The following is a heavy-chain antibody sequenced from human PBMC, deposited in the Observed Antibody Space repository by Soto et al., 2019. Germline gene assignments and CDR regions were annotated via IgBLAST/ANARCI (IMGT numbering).Heavy chain of an antibody. D-gene: IGHD5-12*01. CDR2: ISGSGGST. J-gene: IGHJ4*02. CDR1: GFTFSSYA. Sequence: EVQLLESGGGLVQPGGSLRLSCAASGFTFSSYAMSWVRQAPGKGLEWVSAISGSGGSTYYADSVKGRFTISRDNSKNALYLQMNSLRAEDTAVYYCAATAGRYDAVGYWGQGTLVTVSS. V-gene: IGHV3-23*01. CDR3: AATAGRYDAVGY.